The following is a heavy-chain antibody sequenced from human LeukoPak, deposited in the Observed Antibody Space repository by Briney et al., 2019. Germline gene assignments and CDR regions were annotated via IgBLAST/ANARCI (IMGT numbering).Heavy chain of an antibody. Sequence: GGSLRLSCEDSGFTFDDYGMSWVRQAPGKGLEWVAGINWNGGSTGYGDSVKGRCTISRDNAKNSLYLQLNSLGVGDTALYYCARDEYDADPSAYYPQHYWGRGPLVIVSS. CDR1: GFTFDDYG. J-gene: IGHJ4*02. D-gene: IGHD3-22*01. CDR3: ARDEYDADPSAYYPQHY. CDR2: INWNGGST. V-gene: IGHV3-20*04.